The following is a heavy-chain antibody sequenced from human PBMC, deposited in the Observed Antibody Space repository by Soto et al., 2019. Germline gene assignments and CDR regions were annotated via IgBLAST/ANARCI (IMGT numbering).Heavy chain of an antibody. J-gene: IGHJ4*02. D-gene: IGHD6-19*01. Sequence: EVQLLESGGGLVQPGGSLRLSCAASGFTFSSYAMSWVRQAPGKGLEWVLAISGSGGSTYYADSVKGRFTISRDNSKNTLYLQMNSLRAEDTAVYYCAKDLLGSGWYWGYFDYWGQGTLVTVSS. CDR3: AKDLLGSGWYWGYFDY. CDR2: ISGSGGST. V-gene: IGHV3-23*01. CDR1: GFTFSSYA.